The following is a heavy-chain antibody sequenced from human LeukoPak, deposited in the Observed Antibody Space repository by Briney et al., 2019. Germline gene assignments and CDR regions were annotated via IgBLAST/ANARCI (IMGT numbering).Heavy chain of an antibody. Sequence: GGSLRLSCAASGFTFSSYEMNWVRQAPGKGLEWISYISSSGSTIYYADSVKGRFTISRDNSKNTLYLQMNSLRAEDTAVYYCARVVAAAGTYAYYYYYGMDVWGQGTTVTVSS. CDR3: ARVVAAAGTYAYYYYYGMDV. J-gene: IGHJ6*02. CDR2: ISSSGSTI. D-gene: IGHD6-13*01. CDR1: GFTFSSYE. V-gene: IGHV3-48*03.